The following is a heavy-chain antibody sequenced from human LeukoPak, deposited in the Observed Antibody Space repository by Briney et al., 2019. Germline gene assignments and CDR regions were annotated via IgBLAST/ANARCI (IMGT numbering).Heavy chain of an antibody. D-gene: IGHD3-3*01. J-gene: IGHJ5*02. CDR2: FDPEDGET. Sequence: GASVKVSCKVSGYTLTELSMHWVRQAPGKGLEWMGGFDPEDGETIYAQKFRGRVTMTEDTSTDTAYMELSSLRSEDTAVYYCATVRRDFWSGYAWFDPWGQGTLVTVSS. CDR3: ATVRRDFWSGYAWFDP. CDR1: GYTLTELS. V-gene: IGHV1-24*01.